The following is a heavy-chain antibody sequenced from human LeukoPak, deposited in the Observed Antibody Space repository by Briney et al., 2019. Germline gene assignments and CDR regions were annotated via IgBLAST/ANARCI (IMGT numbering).Heavy chain of an antibody. J-gene: IGHJ4*02. V-gene: IGHV1-69*05. CDR1: GGTFSSYA. CDR2: IIPIFGTA. CDR3: ARVRGSGINFDY. Sequence: SVKVSCKASGGTFSSYAICWVRQAPGQGLEWMGRIIPIFGTANYAQKFQGRVTITTDESTSTAYMELSSLRSEDTAVYYCARVRGSGINFDYWGQGTLVTVSS. D-gene: IGHD3-10*01.